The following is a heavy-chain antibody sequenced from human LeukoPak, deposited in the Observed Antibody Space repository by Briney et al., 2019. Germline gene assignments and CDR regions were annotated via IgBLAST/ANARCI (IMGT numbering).Heavy chain of an antibody. J-gene: IGHJ5*02. CDR2: INLIFGAA. V-gene: IGHV1-69*13. CDR1: GGTFISYA. Sequence: SVKVSCKASGGTFISYAISWVRQAPGQGREWMGGINLIFGAANYAQKFQGSVTITADESTSPAYMELRSLRSEDPAVYYCAREALYCSGGSCHYSGWFDPWGQGTLVTVSS. D-gene: IGHD2-15*01. CDR3: AREALYCSGGSCHYSGWFDP.